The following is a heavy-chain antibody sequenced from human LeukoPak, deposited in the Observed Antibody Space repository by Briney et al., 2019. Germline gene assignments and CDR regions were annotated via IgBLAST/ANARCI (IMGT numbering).Heavy chain of an antibody. CDR1: GFTFSSYG. V-gene: IGHV3-23*01. CDR3: AKPAYGDVRGPHYYYYYMDV. D-gene: IGHD4-17*01. CDR2: ISGSGGST. J-gene: IGHJ6*03. Sequence: PGGSLRLSCAASGFTFSSYGMSWVRQAPGKGLEWVSAISGSGGSTYYADSVKGRFTISRDNSKNTLYLQMNSLRAEDTAVYYCAKPAYGDVRGPHYYYYYMDVWGKGTTVTISS.